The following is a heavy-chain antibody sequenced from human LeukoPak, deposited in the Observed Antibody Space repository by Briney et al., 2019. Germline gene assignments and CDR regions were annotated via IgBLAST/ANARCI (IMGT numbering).Heavy chain of an antibody. D-gene: IGHD3-22*01. CDR1: GGTFSSYA. CDR3: ASPYYYDSSGYQRAHWYFDL. CDR2: IIPIFGTA. Sequence: SVKVSCKASGGTFSSYAISWVRQAPGQGLEWMGGIIPIFGTANYAQKFQGRVTITTDEFTSTAYMELSSLRSEDTAVYYCASPYYYDSSGYQRAHWYFDLWGRGTLVTVSS. J-gene: IGHJ2*01. V-gene: IGHV1-69*05.